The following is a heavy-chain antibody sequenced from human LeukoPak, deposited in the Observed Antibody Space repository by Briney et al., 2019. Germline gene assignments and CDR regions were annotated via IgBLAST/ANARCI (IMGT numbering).Heavy chain of an antibody. CDR2: IYPGDSDT. J-gene: IGHJ4*02. Sequence: GESLRISFKGSGYTFSSYWIGWVRQMPGKGLEWMGIIYPGDSDTRYSPSLQGQVTISVDTSIGTAYLQWSSLKASDTAIYYCARQNDFRLDYWGQGTLVTVSS. CDR1: GYTFSSYW. V-gene: IGHV5-51*01. CDR3: ARQNDFRLDY. D-gene: IGHD3-3*01.